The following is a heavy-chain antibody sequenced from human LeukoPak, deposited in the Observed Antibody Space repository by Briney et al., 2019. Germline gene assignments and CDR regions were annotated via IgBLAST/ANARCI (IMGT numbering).Heavy chain of an antibody. V-gene: IGHV3-48*04. CDR3: ARVAAKGYYYGMDV. CDR2: ISCGSSGSI. CDR1: EFTFSSYH. D-gene: IGHD6-25*01. Sequence: GGSLRLSCAASEFTFSSYHMKWVRQAPGKGLEWVSYISCGSSGSIYYADSVKGRFAISRDNTKNSLYLQMNSLRTEDTAVYYCARVAAKGYYYGMDVWGQGTTVTVSS. J-gene: IGHJ6*02.